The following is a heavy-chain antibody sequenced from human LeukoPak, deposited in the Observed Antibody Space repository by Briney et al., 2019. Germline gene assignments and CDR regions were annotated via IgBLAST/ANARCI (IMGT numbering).Heavy chain of an antibody. V-gene: IGHV3-43*02. CDR1: GFTFDDYA. CDR2: ISGDGGGT. D-gene: IGHD1-26*01. J-gene: IGHJ4*02. CDR3: AKDMDVVGATRGYFDY. Sequence: PGGSLRLSCAASGFTFDDYAMHWGRQAPGKGLEWVSLISGDGGGTYYADSVKGRFTISRDNSKNSLYLQMNSLRTEDTALYYCAKDMDVVGATRGYFDYWGQGTLVTVSS.